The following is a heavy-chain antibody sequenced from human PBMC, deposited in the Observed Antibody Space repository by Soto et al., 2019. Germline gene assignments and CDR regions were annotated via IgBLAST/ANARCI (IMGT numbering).Heavy chain of an antibody. D-gene: IGHD4-17*01. J-gene: IGHJ4*02. Sequence: PGGSLRLSCAASGFTFSSFSMNWVRQAPGKGLEWLSYISSSSGTIFYADSVKGRFTISRDNAKGSLYLQMSSLRAEDTAVYYWATSYGDSNFDYWGQGTLVTVSS. CDR1: GFTFSSFS. CDR2: ISSSSGTI. CDR3: ATSYGDSNFDY. V-gene: IGHV3-48*01.